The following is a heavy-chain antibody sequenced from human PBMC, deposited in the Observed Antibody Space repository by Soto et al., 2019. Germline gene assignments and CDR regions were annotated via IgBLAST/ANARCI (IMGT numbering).Heavy chain of an antibody. V-gene: IGHV3-23*01. J-gene: IGHJ4*02. Sequence: GGSLRLSCAASGFTFSSYAMSWVRQAPGKGLEWVSAISGSGGSTYYADSVKGRFTISRDNSKNTLYLQMNSLRAEDTAVYYCAKDGSVAAGLICWFDYWGQGTLVTVPQ. D-gene: IGHD6-13*01. CDR2: ISGSGGST. CDR1: GFTFSSYA. CDR3: AKDGSVAAGLICWFDY.